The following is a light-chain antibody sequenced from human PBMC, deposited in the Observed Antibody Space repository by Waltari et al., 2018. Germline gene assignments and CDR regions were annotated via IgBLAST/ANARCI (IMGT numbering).Light chain of an antibody. CDR3: FSYAGSNSFA. V-gene: IGLV2-23*02. CDR2: DVS. CDR1: SNYIGSYNF. Sequence: QSALTQPASVSGSPGQSITVSCIGTSNYIGSYNFVSWFQQHPGRAPKLMIYDVSERPLGVSNRFSGSKSGNTASLTISGLQAEDEADYYCFSYAGSNSFAFGGGTRVTVL. J-gene: IGLJ2*01.